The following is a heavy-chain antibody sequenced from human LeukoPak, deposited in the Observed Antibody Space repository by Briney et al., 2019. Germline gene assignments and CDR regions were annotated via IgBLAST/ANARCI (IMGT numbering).Heavy chain of an antibody. CDR3: ARYAVRGGLFDY. V-gene: IGHV4-39*07. CDR1: GGSISSSSYY. D-gene: IGHD3-10*01. CDR2: IYYSGST. Sequence: SETLSLTCTVSGGSISSSSYYWGWIRQPPGKGLEWIGSIYYSGSTYYNPSLKSRVTISVDTSKNQFSLKLSSVTAADTAVYYCARYAVRGGLFDYWGQGTLVTVSS. J-gene: IGHJ4*02.